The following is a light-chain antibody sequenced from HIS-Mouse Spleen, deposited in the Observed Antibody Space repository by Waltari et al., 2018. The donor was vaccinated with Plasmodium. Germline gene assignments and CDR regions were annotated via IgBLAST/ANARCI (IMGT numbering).Light chain of an antibody. CDR2: DDN. Sequence: SYVLTQPPSVSVAPGKTARITCGGNTIGRKSDKWYQHKPGQDPVLVVYDDNDRPSGIPERFSGSNSGNTATLTISRVEAGDEADYYCQVWDSSSDHVVFGGGTKLTVL. V-gene: IGLV3-21*03. CDR1: TIGRKS. CDR3: QVWDSSSDHVV. J-gene: IGLJ2*01.